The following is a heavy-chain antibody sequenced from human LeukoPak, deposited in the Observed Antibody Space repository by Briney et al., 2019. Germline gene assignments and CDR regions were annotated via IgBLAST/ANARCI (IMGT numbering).Heavy chain of an antibody. D-gene: IGHD3-3*01. V-gene: IGHV3-53*01. CDR1: GFSVSTSY. CDR3: ARDFYYDFWSGCMDV. CDR2: LYDSGDT. Sequence: GESLRLSCAASGFSVSTSYMSWVRQAPGKGLEYVSVLYDSGDTYYAESVKGRFTISRDNSKNTVYLQMNSLRVEDTAVYYCARDFYYDFWSGCMDVWGQGTTVTVSS. J-gene: IGHJ6*02.